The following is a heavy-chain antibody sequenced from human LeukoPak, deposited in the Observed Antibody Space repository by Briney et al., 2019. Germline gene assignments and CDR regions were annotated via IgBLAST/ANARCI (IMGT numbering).Heavy chain of an antibody. CDR2: IYYSGST. J-gene: IGHJ4*02. D-gene: IGHD6-19*01. V-gene: IGHV4-30-4*01. CDR3: ARAGYSSGWSRGERPAFDY. Sequence: SQTPSLTCTVSGGSISSGDYYWSWIRQPPGKGLEWIGYIYYSGSTYYNPSLKSRVTISVDTSKNQFSLKLSSVTAADTAVYYCARAGYSSGWSRGERPAFDYWGQGTLVTVSS. CDR1: GGSISSGDYY.